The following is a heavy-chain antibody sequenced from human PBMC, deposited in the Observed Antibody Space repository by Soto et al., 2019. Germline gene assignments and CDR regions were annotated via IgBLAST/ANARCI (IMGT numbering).Heavy chain of an antibody. V-gene: IGHV1-2*02. CDR3: ARGDYGTGGYPFPYFDY. J-gene: IGHJ4*02. Sequence: HEHLVQSGAEVKRPGASLKVSCKASGYSFTGYYIHWVRQAPGQGLEWMGWINPDSGATNYAQNFLGRVILTSDTSISTASMDLTSLTSDDTAVYYCARGDYGTGGYPFPYFDYWGQGTLVIVSS. D-gene: IGHD2-8*02. CDR1: GYSFTGYY. CDR2: INPDSGAT.